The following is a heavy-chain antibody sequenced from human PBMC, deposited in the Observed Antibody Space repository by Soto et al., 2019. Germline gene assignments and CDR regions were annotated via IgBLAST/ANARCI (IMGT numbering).Heavy chain of an antibody. CDR2: IYYSGST. J-gene: IGHJ4*02. V-gene: IGHV4-61*01. CDR3: ARIRRWLQFPFDY. Sequence: PSETLSLTCTVSGGSVSSGSYYWSWIRQPPGKGLEWIGCIYYSGSTNYNPSLKSRITISVDTSKNQFSLKLSSVTAADTAVYYCARIRRWLQFPFDYWGQGTLVTVSS. D-gene: IGHD5-12*01. CDR1: GGSVSSGSYY.